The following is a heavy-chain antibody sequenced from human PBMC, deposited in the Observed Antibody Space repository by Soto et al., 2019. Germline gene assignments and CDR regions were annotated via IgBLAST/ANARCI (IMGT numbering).Heavy chain of an antibody. Sequence: QITLKESGPPLVKPTQTLTLTCTFSGFSLSTRGVGVGWVRQPPGKALEWLAIIYWDDDKRYSPSLKSRLTIPKHPPKTPGAPKMTILDPVDTPKLSCAHKGGGDRILDYWGQGPLVTVAS. CDR1: GFSLSTRGVG. D-gene: IGHD3-16*01. J-gene: IGHJ4*02. CDR2: IYWDDDK. V-gene: IGHV2-5*02. CDR3: AHKGGGDRILDY.